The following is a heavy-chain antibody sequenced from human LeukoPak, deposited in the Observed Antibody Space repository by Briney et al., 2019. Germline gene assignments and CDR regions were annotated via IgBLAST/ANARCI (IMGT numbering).Heavy chain of an antibody. CDR3: ARTYWSSTSCYWVFDL. D-gene: IGHD2-2*01. Sequence: ASVKVSCKASGYTFTSYGISWVRQAPGQGLEWMGWISAYNGNTNYAQKLQGRVTMTTDTSTSTAYMELRSLRSDDTAVYYCARTYWSSTSCYWVFDLWGQGTLVTVSS. J-gene: IGHJ4*02. CDR1: GYTFTSYG. CDR2: ISAYNGNT. V-gene: IGHV1-18*04.